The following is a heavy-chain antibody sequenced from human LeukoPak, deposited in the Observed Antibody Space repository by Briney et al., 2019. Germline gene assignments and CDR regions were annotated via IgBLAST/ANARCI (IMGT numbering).Heavy chain of an antibody. CDR1: GFTFSSYA. CDR3: ARAGSDSSGYSAFDY. Sequence: GGSLRLSCAASGFTFSSYAMHWVRQAPGKGLEWVAVISYDGSNKYNADSVKGRFTISRDNSKNTLYLQMNSLRAEDTAVYYCARAGSDSSGYSAFDYWGQGTLVTVSS. V-gene: IGHV3-30*01. CDR2: ISYDGSNK. D-gene: IGHD3-22*01. J-gene: IGHJ4*02.